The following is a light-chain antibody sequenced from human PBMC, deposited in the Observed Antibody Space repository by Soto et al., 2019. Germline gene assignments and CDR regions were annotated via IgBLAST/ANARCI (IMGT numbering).Light chain of an antibody. CDR2: ATS. Sequence: DIQLTQSPSSLSASVGDRVTITCRASQAISSYLAWYQQKPGKVPELLIYATSTLQSGAPSRFSGSGSGTDFTLTISSLQPEDVATYFCHKYYRAPTFGGGTEVDIK. J-gene: IGKJ4*01. CDR1: QAISSY. V-gene: IGKV1-27*01. CDR3: HKYYRAPT.